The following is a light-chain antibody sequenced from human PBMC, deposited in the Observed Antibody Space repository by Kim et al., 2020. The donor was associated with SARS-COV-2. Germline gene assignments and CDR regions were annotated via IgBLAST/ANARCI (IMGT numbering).Light chain of an antibody. V-gene: IGLV7-46*01. CDR2: NTN. CDR3: LLSYGDTRKI. J-gene: IGLJ2*01. Sequence: GSTVTFTCRSTTGPLTSGHFHSRVQQKPGPAPRAMIYNTNYRYSWTPAPFSGSLLGGKAALTLSDAQAEDEADYYCLLSYGDTRKIFGGGTQLTVL. CDR1: TGPLTSGHF.